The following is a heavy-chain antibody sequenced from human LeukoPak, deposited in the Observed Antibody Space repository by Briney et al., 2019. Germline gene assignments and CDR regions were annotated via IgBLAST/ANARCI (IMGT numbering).Heavy chain of an antibody. Sequence: SETLSLTCTVSGGSISSYYWSWIRQPPGKGLECIGYIYYSGSTNYNPSLKSRVTISVDTSKNQFSLKLSSVTAADTAVYYCARHALLRDAFDIWGQGTMVTVSS. D-gene: IGHD3-10*01. V-gene: IGHV4-59*08. CDR3: ARHALLRDAFDI. J-gene: IGHJ3*02. CDR2: IYYSGST. CDR1: GGSISSYY.